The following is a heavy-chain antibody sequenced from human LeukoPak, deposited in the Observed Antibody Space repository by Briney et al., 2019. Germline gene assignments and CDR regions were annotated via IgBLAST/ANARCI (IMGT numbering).Heavy chain of an antibody. D-gene: IGHD3-16*02. J-gene: IGHJ4*02. CDR2: IYTSGST. CDR1: GGSISSYY. V-gene: IGHV4-4*07. CDR3: ARSRIMITFGGVIAEYYFDY. Sequence: PSETLSLTCTVSGGSISSYYWSWIRQPAGKGLEWIGRIYTSGSTNYNPSLKSQVTMSVDTSKNQFSLKLSSVTAADTAVYYCARSRIMITFGGVIAEYYFDYWGQGTLVTVSS.